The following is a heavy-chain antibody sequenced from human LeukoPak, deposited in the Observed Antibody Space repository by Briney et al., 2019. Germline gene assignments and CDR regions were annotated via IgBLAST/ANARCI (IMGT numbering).Heavy chain of an antibody. CDR2: IKSKTDGGTT. CDR3: TGNYGDYGAGAGFDY. J-gene: IGHJ4*02. CDR1: GFTFSNAW. D-gene: IGHD4-17*01. Sequence: GGSLRLSCAASGFTFSNAWMSWVRQAPGKGLEWVGRIKSKTDGGTTDYAAPVKGRFTISRDDSKNTLYLQMNSLKTEDTAVYYCTGNYGDYGAGAGFDYWGQGTLVTVSS. V-gene: IGHV3-15*01.